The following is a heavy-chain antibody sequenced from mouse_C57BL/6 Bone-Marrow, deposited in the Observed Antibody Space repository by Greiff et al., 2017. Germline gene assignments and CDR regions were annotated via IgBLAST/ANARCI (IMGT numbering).Heavy chain of an antibody. D-gene: IGHD1-2*01. CDR3: ARAGYGYFGVAD. Sequence: QVQLQQPGPELVKPGSSVKLSCKASGYSFTSYWMHWVKQRPIQGLEWIGDIDPSDSATHYNQKFKDKATLTVDKSSSTAYMQLSSLTSEDSAVYYCARAGYGYFGVADRGQGTMVTVSA. V-gene: IGHV1-52*01. CDR2: IDPSDSAT. J-gene: IGHJ3*01. CDR1: GYSFTSYW.